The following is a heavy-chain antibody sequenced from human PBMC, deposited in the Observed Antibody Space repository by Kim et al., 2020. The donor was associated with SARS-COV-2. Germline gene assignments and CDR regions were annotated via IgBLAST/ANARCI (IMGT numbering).Heavy chain of an antibody. Sequence: SETLSLTCTVSGGSISSGGYYWSWIRQHPGKGLEWIGYIYYSGSTYYNPSLKSRVTISVDTSKNQFSLKLSSVTAADTAVYYCATLNPYYFDYWGQGTLVTVSS. CDR2: IYYSGST. J-gene: IGHJ4*02. CDR1: GGSISSGGYY. V-gene: IGHV4-31*03. CDR3: ATLNPYYFDY.